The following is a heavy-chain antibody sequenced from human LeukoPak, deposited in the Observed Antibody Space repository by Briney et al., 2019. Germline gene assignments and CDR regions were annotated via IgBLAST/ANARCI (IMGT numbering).Heavy chain of an antibody. V-gene: IGHV3-23*01. D-gene: IGHD2-2*01. CDR1: GFTFSSYA. CDR3: AKEPREYCSSTSCPNWFDS. J-gene: IGHJ5*01. Sequence: PGGSLRLSCVVSGFTFSSYAMSWVRQAPGKGLEWVSAISASGGTTYYADSVKGRFTISRDNSQNTLFLQMNSLRAEDTAVYYCAKEPREYCSSTSCPNWFDSWGQGTLVTVSS. CDR2: ISASGGTT.